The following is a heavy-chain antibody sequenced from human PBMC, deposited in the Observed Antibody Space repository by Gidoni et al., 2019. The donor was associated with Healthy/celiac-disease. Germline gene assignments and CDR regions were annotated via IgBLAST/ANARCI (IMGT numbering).Heavy chain of an antibody. V-gene: IGHV1-46*01. CDR3: AILLAGGYNFHKLDY. J-gene: IGHJ4*02. Sequence: QVQLVQSGAEVKKPGASVQVSCKASGYTFTSYYMHWVRQAPGQGLEWMGIINPSGGSTSYAQKFQGRVTMTRDTSTSTVYMELSSLRSEDTAVYYCAILLAGGYNFHKLDYWGQGTLVTVSS. CDR1: GYTFTSYY. D-gene: IGHD5-12*01. CDR2: INPSGGST.